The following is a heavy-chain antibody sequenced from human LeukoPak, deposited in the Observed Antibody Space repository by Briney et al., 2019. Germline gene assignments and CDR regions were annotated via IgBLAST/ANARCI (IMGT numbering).Heavy chain of an antibody. Sequence: GESLKISCKASGYSFTNYWIGWVRQMPGKGLEWMGIIYPGDSDTRYSPSFQGQVTISADKSISTAYLQWSSLKASDTAMYYCARHRPYYYDSSGYDGTAVFDYWGQGTLVTVSS. CDR3: ARHRPYYYDSSGYDGTAVFDY. CDR2: IYPGDSDT. D-gene: IGHD3-22*01. J-gene: IGHJ4*02. CDR1: GYSFTNYW. V-gene: IGHV5-51*01.